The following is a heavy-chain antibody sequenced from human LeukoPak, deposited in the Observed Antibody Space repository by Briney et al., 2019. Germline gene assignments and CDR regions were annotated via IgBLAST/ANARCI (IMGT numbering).Heavy chain of an antibody. CDR3: ARAGSYYYMDV. CDR2: IDAYNGNT. Sequence: ASVTLSLTSSGYTFTTYGISWVRQAPGQGLGWMGWIDAYNGNTNYAQNDQGRVTMTTDTSTITAYMELRSLRSDDTAVYYCARAGSYYYMDVWGEGTTVTVSS. V-gene: IGHV1-18*01. J-gene: IGHJ6*03. CDR1: GYTFTTYG. D-gene: IGHD1-1*01.